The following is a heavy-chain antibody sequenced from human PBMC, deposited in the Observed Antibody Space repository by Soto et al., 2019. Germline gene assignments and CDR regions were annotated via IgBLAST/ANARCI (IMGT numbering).Heavy chain of an antibody. J-gene: IGHJ4*02. CDR1: GYTFTSYY. CDR2: MNPNSGNT. V-gene: IGHV1-8*01. CDR3: ARGFGGSYDYIWGSYRYTPDIDY. D-gene: IGHD3-16*02. Sequence: GASVKVSCKASGYTFTSYYINWVRQATGQGLEWMGWMNPNSGNTGYAQKFQGRVTMTRNTSISTAYMELSSLRSEDTAVYYCARGFGGSYDYIWGSYRYTPDIDYWGQGTLVSVSS.